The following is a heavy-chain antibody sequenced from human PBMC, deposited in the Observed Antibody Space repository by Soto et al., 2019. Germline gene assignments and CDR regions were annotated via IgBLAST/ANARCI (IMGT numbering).Heavy chain of an antibody. D-gene: IGHD1-26*01. CDR3: ARVSGSYYYGMDV. V-gene: IGHV4-4*02. J-gene: IGHJ6*02. Sequence: QVQLQESGPGLVKPSGTLSLTCAVSGGSISSSNWWSWVRQAPGKGLEWIGEIYHSGSNNYNPSLKSRVTISVDKSKIQFSLKLSSVTAADTAVYYCARVSGSYYYGMDVWGQGTTVTVSS. CDR1: GGSISSSNW. CDR2: IYHSGSN.